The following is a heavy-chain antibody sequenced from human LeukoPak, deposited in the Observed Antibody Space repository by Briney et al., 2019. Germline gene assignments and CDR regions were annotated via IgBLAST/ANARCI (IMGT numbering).Heavy chain of an antibody. Sequence: SETLSLTCTVSGGSISSSSYYWGWIRQPPGKGLEWIGSIYYSGSTYYNPSLKSRVTISVDTSKNQFSLKLSSVTAADTAVYYCAVVTRSSKNYWGQGTLVTVSS. CDR2: IYYSGST. CDR3: AVVTRSSKNY. J-gene: IGHJ4*02. D-gene: IGHD4-23*01. V-gene: IGHV4-39*07. CDR1: GGSISSSSYY.